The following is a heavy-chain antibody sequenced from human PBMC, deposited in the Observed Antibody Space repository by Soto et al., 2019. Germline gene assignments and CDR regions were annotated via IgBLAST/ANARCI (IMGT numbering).Heavy chain of an antibody. V-gene: IGHV3-23*01. CDR1: GFTFSSYA. J-gene: IGHJ4*02. CDR2: ISGSGGST. Sequence: EVQLLESGGGLVQPGGSLRLSCAASGFTFSSYAMSWVRQAPGKGLEWVSAISGSGGSTYYADSVKGRFTISRDNSKNTLYLQMNSRRAEDTAVYYCAKGSIAAAGTGNSLDYWGQGTLVTVSS. D-gene: IGHD6-13*01. CDR3: AKGSIAAAGTGNSLDY.